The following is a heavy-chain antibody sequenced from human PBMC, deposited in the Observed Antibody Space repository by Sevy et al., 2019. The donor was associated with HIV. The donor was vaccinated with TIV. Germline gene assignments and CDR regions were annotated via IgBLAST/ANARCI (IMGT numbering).Heavy chain of an antibody. CDR1: GFTFSSYG. V-gene: IGHV3-30*18. CDR3: AKARWPEH. D-gene: IGHD2-15*01. Sequence: GGSLRLSCAASGFTFSSYGMHWVRQAPGKGLEWVAVISYDGSNKYYADSVKGRFTISRDNSKNTLYLQMNSLRAEDTAVYYCAKARWPEHWGQGTLVTVSP. CDR2: ISYDGSNK. J-gene: IGHJ1*01.